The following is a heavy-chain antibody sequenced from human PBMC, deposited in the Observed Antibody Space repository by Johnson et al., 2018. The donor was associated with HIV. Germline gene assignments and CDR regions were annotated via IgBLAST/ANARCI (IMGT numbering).Heavy chain of an antibody. CDR1: GFTFDDYA. J-gene: IGHJ3*02. V-gene: IGHV3-9*01. D-gene: IGHD6-13*01. CDR2: ISWNSGSV. CDR3: AKCIWGSSLIDAFDI. Sequence: VQLVESGGGLVQPGRSLRLSCAASGFTFDDYAMHWVRQAPGKGLEWVSGISWNSGSVDYADSVKGRFTISRDNSKNTLHLQMNSLRAEDTAVYYCAKCIWGSSLIDAFDIWGQGTMVTVSS.